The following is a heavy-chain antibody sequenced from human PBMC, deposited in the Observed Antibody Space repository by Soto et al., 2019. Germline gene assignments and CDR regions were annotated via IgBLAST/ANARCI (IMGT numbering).Heavy chain of an antibody. CDR3: AREGGSGPDY. CDR1: GFTFSSNG. D-gene: IGHD6-19*01. Sequence: HVQLVESGGGVVQPGRSLRLSCAASGFTFSSNGMHWVRQAPGKGLEWVAFMWYDGSNKYYADSVKGRFTISRDNSKNTLYLQMNSLRAEDTAVYYCAREGGSGPDYWGQGTLVTVSS. V-gene: IGHV3-33*01. CDR2: MWYDGSNK. J-gene: IGHJ4*02.